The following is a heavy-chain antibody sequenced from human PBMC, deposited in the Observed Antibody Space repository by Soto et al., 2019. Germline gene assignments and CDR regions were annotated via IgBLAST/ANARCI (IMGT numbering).Heavy chain of an antibody. J-gene: IGHJ3*01. V-gene: IGHV4-59*08. CDR3: ARQPPATAAFDV. CDR2: IYYSGDT. CDR1: GGSVSNHY. Sequence: QVQLQESGPGLVKPSETLSLTCTETGGSVSNHYWRCIRQPPGKGLEWIGYIYYSGDTNYNPSLKSRVTMSVYTSKNQVSLNLSSVTAADTAVYYCARQPPATAAFDVWGQGTMVTVSS. D-gene: IGHD5-12*01.